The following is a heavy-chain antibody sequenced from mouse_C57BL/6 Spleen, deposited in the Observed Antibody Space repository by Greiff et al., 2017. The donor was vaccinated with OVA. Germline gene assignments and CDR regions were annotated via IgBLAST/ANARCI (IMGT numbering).Heavy chain of an antibody. CDR1: GYTFTSYW. V-gene: IGHV1-69*01. CDR2: IDPSDSYT. CDR3: ARHEPGAMGY. Sequence: QVQLQQPGAELVMPGASVKLSCKASGYTFTSYWMHWVKQRPGQGLEWIGEIDPSDSYTNYNQKFKGKSTLTVDKSSSTAYMQLSSLTSEDSAVYYYARHEPGAMGYGGQGASVTVSS. J-gene: IGHJ4*01.